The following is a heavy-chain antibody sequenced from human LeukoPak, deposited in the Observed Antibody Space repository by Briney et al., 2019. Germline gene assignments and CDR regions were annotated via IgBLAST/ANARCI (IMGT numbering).Heavy chain of an antibody. CDR3: AREHKSYGDYPYYFDS. Sequence: PSQTLSLTCTVSSDSISSGDYYWSWIRQPAGKGLEFIGYINKNGGTYYNPPLKSRVSISIDTSKNQFSLKLTSVTAADTAVYFCAREHKSYGDYPYYFDSWGQGTLVTVSS. CDR2: INKNGGT. CDR1: SDSISSGDYY. D-gene: IGHD4-17*01. J-gene: IGHJ4*02. V-gene: IGHV4-30-4*01.